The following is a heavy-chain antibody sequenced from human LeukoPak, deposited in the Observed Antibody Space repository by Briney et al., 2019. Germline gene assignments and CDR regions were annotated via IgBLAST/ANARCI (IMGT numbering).Heavy chain of an antibody. J-gene: IGHJ4*02. CDR1: GFTFNSYA. V-gene: IGHV3-23*01. D-gene: IGHD2-8*01. CDR2: ISGSGGGT. CDR3: ARGYCTNAVCPIDY. Sequence: GGSLRLSCAASGFTFNSYAMSWVRQAPEKGLEWVATISGSGGGTYYADSVKGRFTISRDDSKNTLYLQMNSLRAEDTAVYYCARGYCTNAVCPIDYWGQGTLVTVSS.